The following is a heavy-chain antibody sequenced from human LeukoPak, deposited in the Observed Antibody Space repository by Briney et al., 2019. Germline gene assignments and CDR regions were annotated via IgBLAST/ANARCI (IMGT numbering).Heavy chain of an antibody. J-gene: IGHJ4*02. CDR2: INHSGST. CDR1: GGSFSGYY. CDR3: ARVRGWYMIDY. V-gene: IGHV4-34*01. D-gene: IGHD6-19*01. Sequence: SETLSLTCAVYGGSFSGYYWSWIRQPPGKGLEWIGEINHSGSTNYNPSLKSRVTISVDTSKNQFSLKLSSVTAADTAVYYCARVRGWYMIDYWGQGTLVTVSS.